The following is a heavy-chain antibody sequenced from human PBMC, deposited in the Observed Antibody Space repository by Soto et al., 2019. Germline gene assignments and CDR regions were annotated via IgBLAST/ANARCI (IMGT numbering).Heavy chain of an antibody. CDR3: ARDRVPYYYDSSGRGAFDI. Sequence: QVQLVQSGAEVKKPGSSVKVSCKASGGTFSSYAISWVRQAPGQGLEWMGGIIPIFGTANYAQKFQGRVTITADASTSTAYMELSSLRSEDTVVYYCARDRVPYYYDSSGRGAFDIWGQGTMVTVSS. CDR2: IIPIFGTA. CDR1: GGTFSSYA. D-gene: IGHD3-22*01. J-gene: IGHJ3*02. V-gene: IGHV1-69*01.